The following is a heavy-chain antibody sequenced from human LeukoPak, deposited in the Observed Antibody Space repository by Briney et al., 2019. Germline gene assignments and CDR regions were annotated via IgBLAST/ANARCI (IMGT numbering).Heavy chain of an antibody. V-gene: IGHV3-23*01. CDR2: ISGSGGTT. CDR1: GFTFSSYA. Sequence: GGSLRLSCAASGFTFSSYAMNWVRQAPGKGLEWVSVISGSGGTTYYADSVKGRFTISRDSSKNTLYLQMNSLRAEDTAVYYCAKVSGGGLYYDGMDVWGQGTTVTASS. CDR3: AKVSGGGLYYDGMDV. D-gene: IGHD1-14*01. J-gene: IGHJ6*02.